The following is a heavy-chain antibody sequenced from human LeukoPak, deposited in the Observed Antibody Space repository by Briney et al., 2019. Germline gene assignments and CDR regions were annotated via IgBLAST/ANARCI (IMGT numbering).Heavy chain of an antibody. CDR3: AREFGYAVTSLDY. J-gene: IGHJ4*02. D-gene: IGHD4-17*01. V-gene: IGHV4-61*02. Sequence: PSQTLSLTCTASGGCISSGSYSWSWIRQPAGPGLVCIGPLYTSGSTHYNPSLKSRVTISVDTTKNQFSLKLSSVTAADTAVYYCAREFGYAVTSLDYWGQGTLVTVSS. CDR2: LYTSGST. CDR1: GGCISSGSYS.